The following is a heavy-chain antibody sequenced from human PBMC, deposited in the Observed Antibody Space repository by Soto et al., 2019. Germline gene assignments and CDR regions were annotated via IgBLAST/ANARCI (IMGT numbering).Heavy chain of an antibody. CDR3: AREDDGGDRDYYGLDV. CDR1: GGSISTDHYH. D-gene: IGHD2-21*02. V-gene: IGHV4-30-4*01. J-gene: IGHJ6*02. CDR2: IHYSGSI. Sequence: QTLSLTCTVSGGSISTDHYHWTWIRQTPGKGLEWIGYIHYSGSIHFNPSLQSRVSMSVDTSKNLFSLKLSSVTAADTAVYFCAREDDGGDRDYYGLDVWGQGTTVTVSS.